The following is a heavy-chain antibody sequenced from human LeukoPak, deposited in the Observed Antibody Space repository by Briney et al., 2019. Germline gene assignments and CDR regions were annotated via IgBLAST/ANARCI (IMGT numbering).Heavy chain of an antibody. J-gene: IGHJ1*01. CDR2: INHSGST. V-gene: IGHV4-34*01. D-gene: IGHD6-6*01. CDR1: GGSFSGYY. Sequence: SETLSLTCAVYGGSFSGYYWSWIRQPPGKGLEWIGEINHSGSTNYNPSLKSRVTISVDTSKNQFSLKLSSVTAADTAVYYCARGRYSSSSGYFQHWARAPWSPSPQ. CDR3: ARGRYSSSSGYFQH.